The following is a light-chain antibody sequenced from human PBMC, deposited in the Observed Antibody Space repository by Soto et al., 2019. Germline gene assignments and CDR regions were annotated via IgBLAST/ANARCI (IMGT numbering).Light chain of an antibody. CDR2: EGS. Sequence: QSALTQPASVSGSPGQSITISCTGTSSDVGSYNLVSWYQQHPGKAPKLMIYEGSKRPSGVSNRFSGSKSGNTASLTNSGVQAEDEADYYCCSYAGSSTWVFGGGTKLTVL. CDR1: SSDVGSYNL. V-gene: IGLV2-23*01. CDR3: CSYAGSSTWV. J-gene: IGLJ3*02.